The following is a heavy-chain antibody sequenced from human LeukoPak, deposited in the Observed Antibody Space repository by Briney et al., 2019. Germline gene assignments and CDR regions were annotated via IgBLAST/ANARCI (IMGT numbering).Heavy chain of an antibody. V-gene: IGHV3-30-3*01. CDR3: ARDHSTFDY. CDR2: ISYDGSNK. J-gene: IGHJ4*02. CDR1: GFTFSSYA. D-gene: IGHD2/OR15-2a*01. Sequence: GGSLRLSCAASGFTFSSYAMHWVRQAPGKGLEWVTVISYDGSNKYYAASVKGRFTISRDNSKNTLYLQMNSLRAEDTAVYYCARDHSTFDYWGQGTLVTVSS.